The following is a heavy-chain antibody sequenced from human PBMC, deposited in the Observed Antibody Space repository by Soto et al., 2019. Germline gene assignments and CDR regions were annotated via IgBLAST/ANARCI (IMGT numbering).Heavy chain of an antibody. D-gene: IGHD5-18*01. CDR3: ASGRADTTTTYYYGVDV. Sequence: QITLKESGPTLVKPTQTLTLTCTFSGFSLSTSGVGVGWIRQPPGKALEWLALVYWDDDKRYSPSLKNRLTVTTDTSKNQVVLTIPNMTPVDTATYACASGRADTTTTYYYGVDVWGQGTTVTVSS. CDR1: GFSLSTSGVG. V-gene: IGHV2-5*02. CDR2: VYWDDDK. J-gene: IGHJ6*02.